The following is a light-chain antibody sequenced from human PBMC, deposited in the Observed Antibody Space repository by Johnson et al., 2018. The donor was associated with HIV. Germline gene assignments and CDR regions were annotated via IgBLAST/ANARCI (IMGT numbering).Light chain of an antibody. V-gene: IGLV1-51*01. CDR1: SSNIVNIY. CDR2: DNH. Sequence: QSVLTQPPSVSAAPGQKVTISCSASSSNIVNIYISWYQHLPGTAPKLLIYDNHKRPSGIPDRFSGSKSGTSVTLAITGLQTGDEADYYCGTWDKSLNTGAVFGTGTKVTVL. CDR3: GTWDKSLNTGAV. J-gene: IGLJ1*01.